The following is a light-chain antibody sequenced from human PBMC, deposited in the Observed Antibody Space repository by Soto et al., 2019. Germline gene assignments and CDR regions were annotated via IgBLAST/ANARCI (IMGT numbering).Light chain of an antibody. V-gene: IGLV2-23*02. CDR3: CSSTSTHTLV. CDR2: EVA. Sequence: QSALTQPASVSGSPGQSITISCTGTSSDVGSYDLVSWYQQRPGRAPRLMIFEVAKRPSGISTRFSGSKSGNTASLTISGLQAVDEAGYFCCSSTSTHTLVFGGGTKLTVL. J-gene: IGLJ2*01. CDR1: SSDVGSYDL.